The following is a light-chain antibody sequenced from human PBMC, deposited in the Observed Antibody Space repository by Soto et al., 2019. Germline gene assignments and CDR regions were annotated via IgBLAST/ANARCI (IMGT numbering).Light chain of an antibody. CDR2: DAS. V-gene: IGKV1-8*01. CDR3: QQYNSYSPLT. J-gene: IGKJ4*01. Sequence: AIRMTQSRSSFSATARYRVAITCRVTQDIGTYLAWYQQIPGKAPKLLIYDASTLQTGVPSRFSGSGSGTEFTLTISSLQPDDFATYYCQQYNSYSPLTFGGGSKVDIK. CDR1: QDIGTY.